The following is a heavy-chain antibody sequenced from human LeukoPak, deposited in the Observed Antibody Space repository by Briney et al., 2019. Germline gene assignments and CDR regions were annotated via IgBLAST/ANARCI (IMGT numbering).Heavy chain of an antibody. CDR2: MFYSGST. V-gene: IGHV4-39*01. Sequence: SETLSLTCTVSGGSIYTSTYWGWIRQPPGKGLEWIGSMFYSGSTFYNPSLKSRVTISVDTSKNQFSLNLSSVTAADTAVYYCARLPQGYCSGASCDYWGQGTLVTVSS. CDR3: ARLPQGYCSGASCDY. J-gene: IGHJ4*02. D-gene: IGHD2-15*01. CDR1: GGSIYTSTY.